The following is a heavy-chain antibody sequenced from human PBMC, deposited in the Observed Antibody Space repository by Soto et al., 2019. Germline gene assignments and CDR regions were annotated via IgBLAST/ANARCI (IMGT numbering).Heavy chain of an antibody. V-gene: IGHV3-11*01. CDR1: GFTFSDYY. D-gene: IGHD2-2*01. Sequence: PGGSLRLSCAASGFTFSDYYMSWIRQAPGKGLEWVSYISSSGSTIYYADSVKGRFTISRDNAKNSLYLQMNSLRAEDTAVYYCAREIYCSSTSSKGCGMDVWGQGTTVTVSS. J-gene: IGHJ6*02. CDR2: ISSSGSTI. CDR3: AREIYCSSTSSKGCGMDV.